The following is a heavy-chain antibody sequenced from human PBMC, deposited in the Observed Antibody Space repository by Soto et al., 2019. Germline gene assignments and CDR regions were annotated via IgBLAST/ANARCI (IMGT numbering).Heavy chain of an antibody. CDR2: INPNSGGT. D-gene: IGHD3-10*01. J-gene: IGHJ5*02. CDR1: GYTFTGYY. V-gene: IGHV1-2*02. Sequence: ASVKVSCKASGYTFTGYYMHWVRQAPGQGLEWMGWINPNSGGTNYAQKFQGRVTMTRDTSISTAYMELSRLRSDDTAVYYCAREERGWFGDRDNWLDPWGQGTLVTVYS. CDR3: AREERGWFGDRDNWLDP.